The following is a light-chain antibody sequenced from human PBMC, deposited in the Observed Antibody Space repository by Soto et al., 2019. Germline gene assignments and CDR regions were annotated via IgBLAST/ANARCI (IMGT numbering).Light chain of an antibody. V-gene: IGKV1-6*02. CDR3: LQDHTYPWT. J-gene: IGKJ1*01. Sequence: IQMTQSPSSLSASVGDRVAISCRASQDIRSDLCWYQQEPGKAPKMLIFAASNLQSGVPSRFSGNASGTTFTLTISSLQPEDVATYYCLQDHTYPWTFGQGTKVDIK. CDR1: QDIRSD. CDR2: AAS.